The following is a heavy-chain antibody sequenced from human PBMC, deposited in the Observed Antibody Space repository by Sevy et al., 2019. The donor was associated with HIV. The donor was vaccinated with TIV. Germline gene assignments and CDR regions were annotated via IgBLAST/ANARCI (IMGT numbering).Heavy chain of an antibody. J-gene: IGHJ4*02. CDR1: GGSITSLY. CDR3: SGENAWGRGYS. CDR2: IYYNGHI. V-gene: IGHV4-59*08. Sequence: SETLSLTCTVSGGSITSLYWNWIRQPPGKGLEWSANIYYNGHINYNPPLKSRVTLSLDTSKNQFSLRLSSVTAADTAMYYCSGENAWGRGYSWGQGTLVTVSS. D-gene: IGHD1-26*01.